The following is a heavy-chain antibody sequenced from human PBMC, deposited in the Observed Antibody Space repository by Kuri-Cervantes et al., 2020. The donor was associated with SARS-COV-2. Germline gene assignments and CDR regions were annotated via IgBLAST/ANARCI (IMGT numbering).Heavy chain of an antibody. V-gene: IGHV3-48*02. Sequence: GAFLKTSCAASGITINNYVMNWVRQAPGKGLEWVAYINDRGSSIYYADSVKGRFTISRDNARNSLYLQLNSRTDDDAAVYYCAGSGSLDYWGQGTLVTVSS. CDR2: INDRGSSI. CDR3: AGSGSLDY. D-gene: IGHD1-26*01. CDR1: GITINNYV. J-gene: IGHJ4*02.